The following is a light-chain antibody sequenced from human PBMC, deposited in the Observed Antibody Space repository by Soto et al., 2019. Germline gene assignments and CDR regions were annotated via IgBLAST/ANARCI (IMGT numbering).Light chain of an antibody. CDR2: DVS. V-gene: IGLV2-14*01. J-gene: IGLJ2*01. CDR3: SSYTSSSTLV. Sequence: QSALPQPASVSGSPGQSITISCTGTSSEVGGYNYVSWYQQHPGKAPKLMIYDVSNRPSGVSNRFSGSKSGNTASLTISWLQAEDEADYYCSSYTSSSTLVFVGGTKLTVL. CDR1: SSEVGGYNY.